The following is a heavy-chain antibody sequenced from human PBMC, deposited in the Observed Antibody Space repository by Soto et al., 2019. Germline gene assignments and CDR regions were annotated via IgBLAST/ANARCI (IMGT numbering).Heavy chain of an antibody. CDR1: GGSISSSSYY. CDR3: ATLWFGEGNY. J-gene: IGHJ4*02. Sequence: QLQLQESGPGLVKPSETLSLTCTVSGGSISSSSYYWGWIRQPPGKGLEWIGSIYYSGSTYYNPSLKSRVTISLATSKNQFSLKLSSVTAADTAVYYCATLWFGEGNYWGQGTLVTVSS. D-gene: IGHD3-10*01. CDR2: IYYSGST. V-gene: IGHV4-39*01.